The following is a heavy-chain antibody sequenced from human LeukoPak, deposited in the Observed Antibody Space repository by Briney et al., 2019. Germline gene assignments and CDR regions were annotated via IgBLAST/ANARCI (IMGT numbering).Heavy chain of an antibody. J-gene: IGHJ4*02. V-gene: IGHV4-59*01. D-gene: IGHD2-21*02. CDR1: GGSINGYS. Sequence: PSETLSLTCTVSGGSINGYSWTWIRQPPGKGPEWIGYMYCSGSTNYNPSLKSRVTISVDTSKNQFSLKLRSVTAADTAVYYCARAGQCGGDCYSLDYWGQGTLVTVSS. CDR2: MYCSGST. CDR3: ARAGQCGGDCYSLDY.